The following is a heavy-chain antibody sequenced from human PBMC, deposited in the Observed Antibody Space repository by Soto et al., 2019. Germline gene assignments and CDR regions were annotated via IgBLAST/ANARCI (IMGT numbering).Heavy chain of an antibody. CDR2: IYYSGST. V-gene: IGHV4-31*03. Sequence: SETLSLTCTVSGGSISSGGYYWSWIRQHPGKGLEWIGYIYYSGSTYYNPSLKRRVTISVDTSKNQLSLKLSSVTAADTAVYYCVTPTVTSPYYYYGMYFRAQCTTVTVSS. CDR3: VTPTVTSPYYYYGMYF. CDR1: GGSISSGGYY. D-gene: IGHD4-4*01. J-gene: IGHJ6*02.